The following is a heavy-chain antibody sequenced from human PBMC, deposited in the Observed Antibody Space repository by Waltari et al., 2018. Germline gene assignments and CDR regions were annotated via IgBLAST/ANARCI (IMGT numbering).Heavy chain of an antibody. CDR2: IYYSGST. V-gene: IGHV4-59*01. J-gene: IGHJ3*02. Sequence: QVQLQESGPGLVKPSETLSLTCTVSGGSISSYYWSWIRQPPGKGLEWIGYIYYSGSTNYNPSLKRRVTISVDTSKNQFSLKLSSVTAADTAVYYCARERREYSSSSGAFDIWGQGTMVTVSS. CDR3: ARERREYSSSSGAFDI. CDR1: GGSISSYY. D-gene: IGHD6-6*01.